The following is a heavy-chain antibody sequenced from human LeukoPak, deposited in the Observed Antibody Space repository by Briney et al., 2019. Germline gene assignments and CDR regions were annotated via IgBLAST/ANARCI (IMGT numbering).Heavy chain of an antibody. Sequence: GGSLRLSCAASGFTVRTNYMSWVRQAPGKGLECVSVIYSGGSTYHADSVKGRFTISRDNSKNTLYLQMNSLRVEDTAVYYCARDKSTSPSEWGQGPLVTVSS. V-gene: IGHV3-66*01. CDR3: ARDKSTSPSE. J-gene: IGHJ4*02. CDR2: IYSGGST. CDR1: GFTVRTNY. D-gene: IGHD1-1*01.